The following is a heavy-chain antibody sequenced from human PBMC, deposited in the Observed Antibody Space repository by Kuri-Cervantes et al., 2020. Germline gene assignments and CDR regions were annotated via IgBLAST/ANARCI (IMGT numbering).Heavy chain of an antibody. V-gene: IGHV1-18*01. Sequence: ASVKVSCKASGYTFTSYGISWVRQAPGQGLEWMGWISAYNGNTNYAQKLQGRVTMTTDTSTSTAYMELRSLRSDDTAVYYCAILIFGIAVAGTGDYWGQGTLVTVSS. CDR3: AILIFGIAVAGTGDY. D-gene: IGHD6-19*01. J-gene: IGHJ4*02. CDR2: ISAYNGNT. CDR1: GYTFTSYG.